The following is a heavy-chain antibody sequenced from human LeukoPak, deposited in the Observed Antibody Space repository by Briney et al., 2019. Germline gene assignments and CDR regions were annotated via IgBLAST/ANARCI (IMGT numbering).Heavy chain of an antibody. Sequence: VASVKVSCKASGYTFTSYYMHWVRQAPGQGLEWMGIINPSGGSTSYAQKFQGRVTMTRDMSTSTVYMELSSLRSEDTAVYYCARGSLSGYYYEDAFDIWGQGTMVTVSS. V-gene: IGHV1-46*01. J-gene: IGHJ3*02. D-gene: IGHD3-22*01. CDR2: INPSGGST. CDR1: GYTFTSYY. CDR3: ARGSLSGYYYEDAFDI.